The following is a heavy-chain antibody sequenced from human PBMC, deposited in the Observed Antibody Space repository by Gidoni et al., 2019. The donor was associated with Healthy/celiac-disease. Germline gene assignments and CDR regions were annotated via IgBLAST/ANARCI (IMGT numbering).Heavy chain of an antibody. CDR3: AKDRRKYSGYDTFDY. D-gene: IGHD5-12*01. Sequence: EVQLLESGGGLVQPGGSLRLSCAASGFSFSSYAMSWVRQAPGKGREWVSAISGSGGRTYYADSVKGRFTISRDNSKNTLYLQMNSLRAEDTAVYYCAKDRRKYSGYDTFDYWGQGTLVTVSS. CDR2: ISGSGGRT. CDR1: GFSFSSYA. V-gene: IGHV3-23*01. J-gene: IGHJ4*02.